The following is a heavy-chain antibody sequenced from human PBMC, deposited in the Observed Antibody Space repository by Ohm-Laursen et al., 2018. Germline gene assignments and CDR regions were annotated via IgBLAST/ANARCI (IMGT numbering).Heavy chain of an antibody. CDR2: ITWDSGSI. V-gene: IGHV3-9*01. Sequence: SLRLSCAAPGFTFGDYGLHWVRQAPGKGLEWVSSITWDSGSIGYADSVEGRFTVSRDNARNSLYLQMNSLRSEDTALYYCAKGSGGRTQQVAEKGIDLWGQGTLVTVSS. D-gene: IGHD3-10*01. J-gene: IGHJ5*02. CDR3: AKGSGGRTQQVAEKGIDL. CDR1: GFTFGDYG.